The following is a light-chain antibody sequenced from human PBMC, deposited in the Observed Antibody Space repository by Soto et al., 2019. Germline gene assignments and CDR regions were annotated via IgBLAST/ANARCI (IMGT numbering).Light chain of an antibody. V-gene: IGKV1-27*01. CDR1: QDIRNF. CDR3: QNYSSPPV. CDR2: AAS. Sequence: DIQMTQSPTSLSASVGDRVTITCRASQDIRNFVAWYQQKPGKAPKLLIYAASTLQSGVPSRFSGSGSGTXXXXTXXXXXXXXXATYSCQNYSSPPVFGHGTKVEIK. J-gene: IGKJ1*01.